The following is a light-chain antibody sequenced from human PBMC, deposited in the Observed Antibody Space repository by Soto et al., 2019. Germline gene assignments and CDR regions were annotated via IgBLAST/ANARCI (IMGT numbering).Light chain of an antibody. CDR3: QQYNNWPPLT. CDR1: QSVSSN. Sequence: EIVMTQSPATLSVSPGERATLSCRASQSVSSNLAWYQQKPVQAPRLLIYGASTRATGIPAMFSGSGSGTAFTLTISSLQSEDVAVYYCQQYNNWPPLTFGGGTKVEIK. V-gene: IGKV3-15*01. J-gene: IGKJ4*01. CDR2: GAS.